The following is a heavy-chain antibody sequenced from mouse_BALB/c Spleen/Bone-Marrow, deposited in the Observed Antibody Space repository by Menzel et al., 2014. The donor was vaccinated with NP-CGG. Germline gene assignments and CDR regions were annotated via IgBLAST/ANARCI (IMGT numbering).Heavy chain of an antibody. J-gene: IGHJ1*01. CDR1: GYSFTGYY. Sequence: VHLQQSGPELVKPGASVKISCKASGYSFTGYYMHWVKQSHGNSLDWIGYIYPYNGVSSYNQKFKGKATLTVDKSSSTAYMELRSLTSDDSAVYYRESRGEYFDVWGAGTTVTVSS. V-gene: IGHV1-31*01. CDR2: IYPYNGVS. CDR3: ESRGEYFDV.